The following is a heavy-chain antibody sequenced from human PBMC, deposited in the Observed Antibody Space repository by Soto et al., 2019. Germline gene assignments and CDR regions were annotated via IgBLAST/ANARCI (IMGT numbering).Heavy chain of an antibody. V-gene: IGHV1-18*01. CDR1: GYTFTSYG. CDR3: ARDLVGVGSSGFPNPRGINWFDP. Sequence: QVQLVQSGAEVKKPGASVKVSCKASGYTFTSYGISWVRQAPGQGLEWMGWISAYNGNTNYAQKLQGRVTMTTDTSKSTAYMELRSLRSDDTAVYYCARDLVGVGSSGFPNPRGINWFDPWGQGTLVTVSS. J-gene: IGHJ5*02. CDR2: ISAYNGNT. D-gene: IGHD6-19*01.